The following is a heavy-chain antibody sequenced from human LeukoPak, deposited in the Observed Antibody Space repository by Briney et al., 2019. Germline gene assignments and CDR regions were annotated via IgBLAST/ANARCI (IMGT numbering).Heavy chain of an antibody. CDR1: GGSISSYY. V-gene: IGHV4-59*01. CDR2: IYYSGST. D-gene: IGHD2-2*01. CDR3: ASLWPYQLSAFDI. J-gene: IGHJ3*02. Sequence: SETLSLTCTVSGGSISSYYWSWIRQPPGKGLEWIGYIYYSGSTNYNPSLKSRVTISVDTSKNQFSLKLSSVTAADTAVYYCASLWPYQLSAFDIWGQGTLVTVSS.